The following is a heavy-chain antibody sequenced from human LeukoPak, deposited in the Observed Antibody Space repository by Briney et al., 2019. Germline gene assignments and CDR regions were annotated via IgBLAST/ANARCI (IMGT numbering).Heavy chain of an antibody. Sequence: GGSLRLSCAASGFTFDDYAMHWVRQAPGKGLEWVSGISWNSGSIGYADSVKGRFTISRDNAKNSLYLQMNSLRAEDTALYYCAKGDSSGYHNWFDPWGQGTLVTVSS. V-gene: IGHV3-9*01. CDR3: AKGDSSGYHNWFDP. J-gene: IGHJ5*02. D-gene: IGHD3-22*01. CDR1: GFTFDDYA. CDR2: ISWNSGSI.